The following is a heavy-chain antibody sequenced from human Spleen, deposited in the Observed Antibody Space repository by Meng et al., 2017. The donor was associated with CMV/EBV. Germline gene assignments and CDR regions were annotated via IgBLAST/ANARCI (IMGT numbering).Heavy chain of an antibody. CDR1: GFSFSTYS. J-gene: IGHJ4*02. V-gene: IGHV3-48*04. Sequence: GESLKISCAASGFSFSTYSMSWVRQAPGKGLEWLSYISGRSTIIYYADSVRGRSTISRDNAKNSLYLQMNSLRVDDTAVYYCAGGGGDWANFDSWGQGTLVTVSS. CDR3: AGGGGDWANFDS. D-gene: IGHD2-21*01. CDR2: ISGRSTII.